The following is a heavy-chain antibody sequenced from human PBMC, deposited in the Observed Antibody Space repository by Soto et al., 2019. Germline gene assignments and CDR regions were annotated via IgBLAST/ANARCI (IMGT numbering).Heavy chain of an antibody. CDR1: GFTFSSYS. Sequence: GGSLRLSCAASGFTFSSYSMNWVRQAPGKGLEWVSSISSSSSYIYYADSVKGRFTISRDNAKNSLYLQMNSLRAEDTAVDYCARDQTGTTFAGDYYYMDVWGKGTTVTVSS. CDR2: ISSSSSYI. V-gene: IGHV3-21*01. J-gene: IGHJ6*03. CDR3: ARDQTGTTFAGDYYYMDV. D-gene: IGHD1-1*01.